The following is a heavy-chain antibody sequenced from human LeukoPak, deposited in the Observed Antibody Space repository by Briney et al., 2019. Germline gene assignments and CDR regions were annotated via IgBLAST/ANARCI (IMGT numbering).Heavy chain of an antibody. V-gene: IGHV4-59*01. D-gene: IGHD3-22*01. CDR2: IYYSGST. J-gene: IGHJ4*02. CDR1: GGSFSSTY. CDR3: ARVGYDSSGYYLKFDY. Sequence: PSETLSLTCTVSGGSFSSTYWSWFRQPPGKGLGWIGYIYYSGSTNYNPSLKSRVTISVDTSKNQFSLKLSSVTAADTAVYYCARVGYDSSGYYLKFDYWGQGTLVTVSS.